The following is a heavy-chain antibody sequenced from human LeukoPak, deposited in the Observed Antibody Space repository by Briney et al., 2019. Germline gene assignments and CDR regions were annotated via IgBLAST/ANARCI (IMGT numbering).Heavy chain of an antibody. V-gene: IGHV3-7*01. CDR3: AREDKIAAAGV. D-gene: IGHD6-13*01. Sequence: GGSLRLSCAASGFTFTDYWMSWVRQAPGKGLEMVANIEQDGSDNYHLGSVMGRFTISRDNAKDSLYLQMNSLRAEDTAVYYCAREDKIAAAGVWGQGTLVTISS. J-gene: IGHJ4*02. CDR1: GFTFTDYW. CDR2: IEQDGSDN.